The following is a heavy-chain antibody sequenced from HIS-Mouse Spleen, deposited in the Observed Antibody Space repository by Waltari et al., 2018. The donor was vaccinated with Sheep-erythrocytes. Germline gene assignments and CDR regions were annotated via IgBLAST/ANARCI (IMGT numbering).Heavy chain of an antibody. CDR1: VGSFSGYY. D-gene: IGHD6-19*01. CDR3: ALSVDLAGAFDI. CDR2: INHSGST. J-gene: IGHJ3*02. Sequence: QVQLQQWGAGLLKPSETLSLTCSVYVGSFSGYYWSWIRQPPGKVLEWIGEINHSGSTNYNPSLKSRVTISVDTSKNQFSLKLSSVTAADTAVYYCALSVDLAGAFDIWGQGTMVTVSS. V-gene: IGHV4-34*01.